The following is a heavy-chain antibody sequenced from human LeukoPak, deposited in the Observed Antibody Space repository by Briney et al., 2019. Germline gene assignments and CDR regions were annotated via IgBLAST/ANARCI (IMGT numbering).Heavy chain of an antibody. V-gene: IGHV3-30-3*01. J-gene: IGHJ4*02. Sequence: GGSLRLSCAASGFRFANYAMHWVRQAPGKGLEWVSLISYDGATQFYADSMKGRFTVSRDNSNDTLYLQLSGLTTEDTAVYFCARTSGREKNFDSWGQGTLVTVSP. CDR1: GFRFANYA. CDR3: ARTSGREKNFDS. D-gene: IGHD1-26*01. CDR2: ISYDGATQ.